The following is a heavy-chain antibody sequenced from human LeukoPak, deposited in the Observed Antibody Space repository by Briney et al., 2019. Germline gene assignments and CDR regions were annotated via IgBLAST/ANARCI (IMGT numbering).Heavy chain of an antibody. CDR1: GYTFTSYH. Sequence: GASVKVSCKASGYTFTSYHMHWVRQAPGQGLEWMGWINPNSGGTNYAQKFQGRVTMTRDTSISTAYMELSRLRSDDTAVYYCARWVGSGYFNWFDPWGQGTLVTVSS. CDR3: ARWVGSGYFNWFDP. V-gene: IGHV1-2*02. CDR2: INPNSGGT. D-gene: IGHD3-22*01. J-gene: IGHJ5*02.